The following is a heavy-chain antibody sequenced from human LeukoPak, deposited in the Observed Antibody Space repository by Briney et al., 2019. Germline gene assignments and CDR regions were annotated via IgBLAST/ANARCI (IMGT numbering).Heavy chain of an antibody. V-gene: IGHV3-21*01. CDR2: ISSSSSYI. CDR1: GFTFSSYS. D-gene: IGHD3-22*01. Sequence: PGGSLRLSCAASGFTFSSYSMNWVRQAPGKGLEWVSSISSSSSYIYYADSVKGRFTISRDNAKNSLYLQMNSLRAEDTAVYYCANLYYDSSGYDGMDVWGQGTTVTVSS. J-gene: IGHJ6*02. CDR3: ANLYYDSSGYDGMDV.